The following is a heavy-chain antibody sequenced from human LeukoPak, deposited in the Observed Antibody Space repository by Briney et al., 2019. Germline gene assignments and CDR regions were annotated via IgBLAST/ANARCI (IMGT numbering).Heavy chain of an antibody. Sequence: SETLSLTCTVSGGSISSTNWWSWVRQPPGKGLEWIGEIYHTGSTNYNPSLKSRVTMSVDTSKNQFSLKLSSVTAADTAVYYCARADHDFWSGYWFDPWGQGTLVTVSS. D-gene: IGHD3-3*01. V-gene: IGHV4-4*02. CDR2: IYHTGST. CDR3: ARADHDFWSGYWFDP. J-gene: IGHJ5*02. CDR1: GGSISSTNW.